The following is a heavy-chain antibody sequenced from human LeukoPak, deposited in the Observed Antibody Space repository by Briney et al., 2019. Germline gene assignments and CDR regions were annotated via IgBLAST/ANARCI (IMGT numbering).Heavy chain of an antibody. CDR1: GYTFTGYY. CDR2: INPNSGGT. V-gene: IGHV1-2*04. D-gene: IGHD1-26*01. CDR3: ARDVGVYYFDY. J-gene: IGHJ4*02. Sequence: ASVKVSCKASGYTFTGYYMRWVRQAPGQGLEWMGWINPNSGGTNYAQKFQGWVTMTRDTSISTAYMELSRLRSDDTAVYYCARDVGVYYFDYWGQGTLVTVSS.